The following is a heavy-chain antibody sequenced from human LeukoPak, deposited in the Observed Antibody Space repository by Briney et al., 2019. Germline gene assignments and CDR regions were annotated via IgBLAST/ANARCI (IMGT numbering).Heavy chain of an antibody. J-gene: IGHJ4*02. D-gene: IGHD5-18*01. CDR2: IRYDGSNK. Sequence: PGGSLRLSCAASRFSFSSYGMHWVRQAPGKGLEWVAFIRYDGSNKYYADSVKGRFTISRDNSKNTLYLQMNSLGVEDTAVYYCARSSVDTARVDYWGQGTLVTVSS. CDR1: RFSFSSYG. CDR3: ARSSVDTARVDY. V-gene: IGHV3-30*02.